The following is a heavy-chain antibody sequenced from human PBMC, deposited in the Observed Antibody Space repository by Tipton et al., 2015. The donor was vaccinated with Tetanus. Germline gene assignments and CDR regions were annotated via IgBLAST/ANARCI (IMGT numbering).Heavy chain of an antibody. D-gene: IGHD5-18*01. Sequence: GSLRLSCATSGFTFSSFGMSWVRQGPGKGLEWVSAISSSSTYIYYADSVKGRFTIFRDNDKKSVYLQMNSLGADDTAVYYCARKGYSYATPGLDNWGRGILVTVSS. CDR3: ARKGYSYATPGLDN. V-gene: IGHV3-21*01. CDR1: GFTFSSFG. CDR2: ISSSSTYI. J-gene: IGHJ4*01.